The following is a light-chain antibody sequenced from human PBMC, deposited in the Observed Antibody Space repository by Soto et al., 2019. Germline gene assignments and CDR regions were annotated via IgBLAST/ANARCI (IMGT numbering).Light chain of an antibody. Sequence: EIGLTHSPATLSLSPWEIATRSCRASQSVSSNLAWYQQKPGQAPRLLVYGASTRATGIPARFSGSGSGTEFTLTISSLQSEDFAVYCCQQYYKLPWTFGQGTKVDIK. CDR1: QSVSSN. CDR3: QQYYKLPWT. CDR2: GAS. V-gene: IGKV3-15*01. J-gene: IGKJ1*01.